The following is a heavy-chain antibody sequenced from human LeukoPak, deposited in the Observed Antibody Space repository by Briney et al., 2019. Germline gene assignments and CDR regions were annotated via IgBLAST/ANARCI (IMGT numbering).Heavy chain of an antibody. CDR3: ATATTTGFDY. CDR1: GGSISSGGYY. V-gene: IGHV4-31*03. D-gene: IGHD4-17*01. Sequence: PLSLTCTVSGGSISSGGYYWSWIRQHPGKGLEWIGYIYYSGSTYYNPSLKSRVTISVDTSKNQFSLKLSSVTAADTAVYYCATATTTGFDYWGQGTLVTVSS. J-gene: IGHJ4*02. CDR2: IYYSGST.